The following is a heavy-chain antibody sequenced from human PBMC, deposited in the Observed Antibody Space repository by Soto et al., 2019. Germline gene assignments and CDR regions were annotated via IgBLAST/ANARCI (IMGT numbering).Heavy chain of an antibody. D-gene: IGHD3-9*01. V-gene: IGHV4-34*01. CDR1: GGSFSGYY. CDR3: ARNDILTGYPYYYYMDV. CDR2: INHSGST. J-gene: IGHJ6*03. Sequence: SETPSLTCAVYGGSFSGYYWSWIRQPPGKGLEWIGEINHSGSTNYNPSLKSRVTISVDTSKNQFSLKLSSVTAADTAVYYCARNDILTGYPYYYYMDVWGKGTTVTVSS.